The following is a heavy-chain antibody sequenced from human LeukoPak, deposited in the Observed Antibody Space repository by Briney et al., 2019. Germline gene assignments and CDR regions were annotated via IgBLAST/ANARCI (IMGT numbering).Heavy chain of an antibody. J-gene: IGHJ4*02. D-gene: IGHD2-2*01. CDR2: IKKDGIEK. Sequence: PGGSLRLSCAASGFTFSDYYMSWIRQAPGKGLEWVANIKKDGIEKYYVESVKGRFTISRDNAKNSLSLQMNSLRAEDTAVYYCARGRYSSRSGGYYFDIWGQGTLVTVSS. V-gene: IGHV3-7*01. CDR1: GFTFSDYY. CDR3: ARGRYSSRSGGYYFDI.